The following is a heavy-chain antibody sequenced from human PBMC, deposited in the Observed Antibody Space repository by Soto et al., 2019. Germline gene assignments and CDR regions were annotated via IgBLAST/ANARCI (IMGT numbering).Heavy chain of an antibody. CDR3: ARGGIVAVPAALSSYDDYTNYRFDS. CDR2: IIPMFAAT. Sequence: QVQLAQSGAEVRKPGSSVKVSCRASGGSFSDFAFSWVRQAPGQGLEWMGGIIPMFAATKYAQRFQDRVTITAEASTKTVYLAPSSLPSDDLAVYYCARGGIVAVPAALSSYDDYTNYRFDSWGQGTLVSVSS. J-gene: IGHJ4*02. V-gene: IGHV1-69*01. D-gene: IGHD2-2*01. CDR1: GGSFSDFA.